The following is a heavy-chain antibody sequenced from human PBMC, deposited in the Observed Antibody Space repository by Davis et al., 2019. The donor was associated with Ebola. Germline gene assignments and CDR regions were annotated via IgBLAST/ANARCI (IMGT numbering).Heavy chain of an antibody. J-gene: IGHJ6*04. CDR2: INSRGST. V-gene: IGHV4-61*01. CDR1: GGSVSSGSYY. CDR3: ARDTRREDLFWSEGGMDV. D-gene: IGHD3-3*01. Sequence: SETLSLTCTVSGGSVSSGSYYWSWIRQPPGKGLEWIGYINSRGSTIYNPSLMRRVTMSVDTSRNQFSLKLTSVTAADTAIYYCARDTRREDLFWSEGGMDVWGKGTTVSVSS.